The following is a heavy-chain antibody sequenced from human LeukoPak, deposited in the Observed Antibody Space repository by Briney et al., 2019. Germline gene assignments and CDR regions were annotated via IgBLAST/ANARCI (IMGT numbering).Heavy chain of an antibody. D-gene: IGHD3-10*01. CDR2: INWNGGST. V-gene: IGHV3-20*04. J-gene: IGHJ4*02. CDR3: ARGYYYGSGSYYPSYFGY. CDR1: GFTFDDYG. Sequence: GGSLRLSCAASGFTFDDYGMSWVRQAPGKGLEWVSGINWNGGSTGYADSVKGRFTISRDNAKNSLYLQMNSLRAEDTAVYYCARGYYYGSGSYYPSYFGYWGQGTLVTVSS.